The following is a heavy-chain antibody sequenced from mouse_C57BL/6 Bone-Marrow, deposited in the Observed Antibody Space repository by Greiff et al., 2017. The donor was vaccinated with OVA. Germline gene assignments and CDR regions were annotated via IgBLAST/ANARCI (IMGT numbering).Heavy chain of an antibody. CDR3: ARGERYWYFDV. V-gene: IGHV1-63*01. CDR2: IYPGGGYT. J-gene: IGHJ1*03. CDR1: GYTFTNYW. Sequence: VQLQESGAELVRPGTSVKMSCKASGYTFTNYWIGWAKQRPGHGLEWIGDIYPGGGYTNYNEKFKGKATLTADKSSSTAYMQFSSLTSEDSAIYYCARGERYWYFDVWGTGTTVTVSS.